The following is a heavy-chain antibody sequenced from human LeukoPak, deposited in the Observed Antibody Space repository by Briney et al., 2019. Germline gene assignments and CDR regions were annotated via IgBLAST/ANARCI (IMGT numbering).Heavy chain of an antibody. D-gene: IGHD2-15*01. CDR2: ITRKGDRT. CDR1: GFTFESYG. V-gene: IGHV3-20*01. Sequence: GGSLRLSCVASGFTFESYGMSWVRQVPGKGLEWVSAITRKGDRTDYADAVQGRFTIYRDNSKNSVYLQMNSLPVEDTAFYHCVRAGWSHRWFFNLWGRGTLVAVSS. CDR3: VRAGWSHRWFFNL. J-gene: IGHJ2*01.